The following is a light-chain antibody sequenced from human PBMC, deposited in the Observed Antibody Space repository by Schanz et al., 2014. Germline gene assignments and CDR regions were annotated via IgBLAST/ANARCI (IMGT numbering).Light chain of an antibody. CDR3: QSSHNPLTDCV. J-gene: IGLJ1*01. Sequence: QSVLTQPPSVSGAPGQRVTISCTGSSSNIGAGYDVHWYQQLPGAAPKLLIYGNYRRPSGVPDRFSGSRSGTSASLAITGLQAEDEDEYYCQSSHNPLTDCVFGTGTKLTVL. V-gene: IGLV1-40*01. CDR2: GNY. CDR1: SSNIGAGYD.